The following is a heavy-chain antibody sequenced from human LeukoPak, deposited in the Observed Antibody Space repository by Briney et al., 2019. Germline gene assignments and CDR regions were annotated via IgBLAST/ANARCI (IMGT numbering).Heavy chain of an antibody. CDR3: AKTSPPLTTVTTPLLDY. D-gene: IGHD4-17*01. CDR1: GFTFSCYG. CDR2: IRYDGSNK. V-gene: IGHV3-30*02. J-gene: IGHJ4*02. Sequence: GGSLRLSCAASGFTFSCYGMHWVRQAPGKGLEWVAFIRYDGSNKYYADSVKGRFTISRDNSKNTLYLQMNSLRAEDTAVYYCAKTSPPLTTVTTPLLDYWGQGTLVTVSS.